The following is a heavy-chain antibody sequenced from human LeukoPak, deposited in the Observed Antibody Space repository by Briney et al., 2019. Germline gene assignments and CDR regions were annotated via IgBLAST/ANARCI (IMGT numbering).Heavy chain of an antibody. V-gene: IGHV4-59*08. CDR1: GDSISSYY. Sequence: SETLSLTRTVSGDSISSYYWSWLRQPPGKGLEWSGYIYYNGNTNHHPSLKRRVTISVDTSKNQFSLQLSSVTAADTAVYYCARLTNSSSPNYHYYYGMDVWGQGTTVTVSS. J-gene: IGHJ6*02. D-gene: IGHD6-6*01. CDR3: ARLTNSSSPNYHYYYGMDV. CDR2: IYYNGNT.